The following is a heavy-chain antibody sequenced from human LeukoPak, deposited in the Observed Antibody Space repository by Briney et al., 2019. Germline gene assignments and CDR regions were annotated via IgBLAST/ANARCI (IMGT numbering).Heavy chain of an antibody. V-gene: IGHV1-8*01. D-gene: IGHD7-27*01. CDR1: GYTSTSYD. J-gene: IGHJ4*02. Sequence: ASVKVSCKASGYTSTSYDLNWVRQATGQRPEWMGWMSPNSGDTGYAQKFQDRVTMTRNTSISTAYMELSSLRSDDTAVYYCARGPPNWGYDYWGPGTLVTVSS. CDR2: MSPNSGDT. CDR3: ARGPPNWGYDY.